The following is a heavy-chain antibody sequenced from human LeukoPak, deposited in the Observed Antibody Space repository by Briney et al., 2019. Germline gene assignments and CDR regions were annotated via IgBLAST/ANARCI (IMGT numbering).Heavy chain of an antibody. CDR2: ISSSSSYI. Sequence: NSGGSLRLSCAASGFTFSSYWMSWVRQAPGKGLEWVSSISSSSSYIYYADSVKGRFTISRDNAKNSLYLQMNSLRAEDTAVYYCAREGLRFLVGVEGLDAFDIWGQGTMVTVSS. J-gene: IGHJ3*02. CDR1: GFTFSSYW. CDR3: AREGLRFLVGVEGLDAFDI. D-gene: IGHD3-3*01. V-gene: IGHV3-21*01.